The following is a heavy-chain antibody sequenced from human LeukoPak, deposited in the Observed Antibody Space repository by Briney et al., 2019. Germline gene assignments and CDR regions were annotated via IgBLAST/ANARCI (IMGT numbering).Heavy chain of an antibody. V-gene: IGHV1-3*01. D-gene: IGHD3-22*01. CDR3: ATSGDYYDSSGYLDY. J-gene: IGHJ4*02. CDR1: EYTFTNYA. Sequence: GASVKVSCKASEYTFTNYAMHWVRQAPGQRLEWMGWINAGNGNTKYSQKFQGRVTITRDTSASAAYMELSSLRSGDTAVYYCATSGDYYDSSGYLDYWGQGTLVTVSS. CDR2: INAGNGNT.